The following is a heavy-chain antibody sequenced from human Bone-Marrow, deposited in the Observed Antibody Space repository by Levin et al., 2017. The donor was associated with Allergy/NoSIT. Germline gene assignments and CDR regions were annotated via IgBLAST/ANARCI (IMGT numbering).Heavy chain of an antibody. J-gene: IGHJ6*02. CDR2: IHYTGAT. CDR3: AREATYYGMDV. Sequence: GSLRLSCTVSGGSISSDYWSWVRQAPGKGLEWIGYIHYTGATKYNPSLQSRVTISADTSKNQISLRVNSVTAAATAVYYCAREATYYGMDVWGQGTTVTVSS. V-gene: IGHV4-59*01. CDR1: GGSISSDY.